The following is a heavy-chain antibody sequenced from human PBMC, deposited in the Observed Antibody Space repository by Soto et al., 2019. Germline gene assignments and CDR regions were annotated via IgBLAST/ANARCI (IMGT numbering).Heavy chain of an antibody. V-gene: IGHV1-69*01. D-gene: IGHD3-22*01. CDR3: ASAYYYDISGPEH. CDR1: GGTFSSSA. CDR2: ISPIFGTA. Sequence: QVQLVQSGAEVKKPGSSVQVSCMASGGTFSSSAISWVRQAPGQGLEWMGGISPIFGTANYAQKFQGRVTIPADESTSTADMELSSLRSEDTAVYYCASAYYYDISGPEHWGQGTLVTVSS. J-gene: IGHJ1*01.